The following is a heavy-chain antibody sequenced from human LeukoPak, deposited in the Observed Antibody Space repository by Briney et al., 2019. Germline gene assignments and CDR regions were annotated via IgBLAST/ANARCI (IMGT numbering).Heavy chain of an antibody. CDR3: ARLSIPAASHFDY. D-gene: IGHD2-2*01. CDR1: GGSISSGSYY. Sequence: SQTLSLTCTVSGGSISSGSYYWSWIRQPAGKGLEWIGRIYTSGSTNYSPSLKSRVTISVDTSKNQFSLKLSSVTAADTAVHYCARLSIPAASHFDYWGQGTLVTVSS. CDR2: IYTSGST. J-gene: IGHJ4*02. V-gene: IGHV4-61*02.